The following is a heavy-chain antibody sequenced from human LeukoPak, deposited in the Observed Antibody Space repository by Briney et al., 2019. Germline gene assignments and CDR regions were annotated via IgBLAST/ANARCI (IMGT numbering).Heavy chain of an antibody. V-gene: IGHV3-21*01. D-gene: IGHD3-10*01. Sequence: GGSLRLSCAASGFTFSSYSMNWVRQAPGKGLEWVSSISTSSIYIYYADSMKGRFTISRDNAKNSLYLQMNSLRAEDTAVYYCAREVSGNFDYWGQGTLVTVSS. CDR2: ISTSSIYI. J-gene: IGHJ4*02. CDR1: GFTFSSYS. CDR3: AREVSGNFDY.